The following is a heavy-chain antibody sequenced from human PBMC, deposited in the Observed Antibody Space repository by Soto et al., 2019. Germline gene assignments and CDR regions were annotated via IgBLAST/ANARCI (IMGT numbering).Heavy chain of an antibody. Sequence: SETLSLTCAVYGGSFSGYYWSWIRQPPGKGLEWIGEINHSGSTNYNPSLKSRVTISVDTSKNQFSLKLSSVTAADTAVYYCARGDRYNWNDFEYWGQGTLVTVSS. CDR3: ARGDRYNWNDFEY. CDR2: INHSGST. V-gene: IGHV4-34*01. J-gene: IGHJ4*02. CDR1: GGSFSGYY. D-gene: IGHD1-1*01.